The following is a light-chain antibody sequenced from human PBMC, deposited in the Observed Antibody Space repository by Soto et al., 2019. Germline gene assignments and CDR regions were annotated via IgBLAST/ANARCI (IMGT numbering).Light chain of an antibody. J-gene: IGKJ2*01. CDR3: QQYDDYPYT. Sequence: DIQMTQSPSTVSASVGDRVTITCRASENISSWLAWYQQKPGKAPNLLIYEASILETGVPSRFSGSGSGTEFSLTISSLQTDDFATYYCQQYDDYPYTFGHGTRVDI. CDR2: EAS. V-gene: IGKV1-5*03. CDR1: ENISSW.